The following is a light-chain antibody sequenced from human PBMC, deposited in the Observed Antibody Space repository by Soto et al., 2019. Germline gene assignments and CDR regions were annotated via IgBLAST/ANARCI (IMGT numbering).Light chain of an antibody. J-gene: IGLJ2*01. CDR3: GTWDSDLNVVV. CDR2: DNN. Sequence: QAVVTQPPSVSAAPGQKVTISCSGDSSNIENNYVSWYQQVPGTAPKMVIYDNNKRPSVIPDRFSGSKSGTSATLGITGLQTGDEADYYCGTWDSDLNVVVFGGGTKLTVL. V-gene: IGLV1-51*01. CDR1: SSNIENNY.